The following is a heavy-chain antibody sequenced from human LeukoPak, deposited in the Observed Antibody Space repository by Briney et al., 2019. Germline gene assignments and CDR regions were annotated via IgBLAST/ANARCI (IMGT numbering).Heavy chain of an antibody. CDR3: AREIVEMAPEAAFDI. CDR2: INSDGSST. J-gene: IGHJ3*02. Sequence: GGSLRLSCAASGFTFSSYWMHWVRQAPGKGLVWVSRINSDGSSTSYADSVKGRFTISRDNDKNTLYLQMNSLRAEDTAVYYCAREIVEMAPEAAFDIWGQGTMVSVSS. V-gene: IGHV3-74*01. CDR1: GFTFSSYW. D-gene: IGHD5-24*01.